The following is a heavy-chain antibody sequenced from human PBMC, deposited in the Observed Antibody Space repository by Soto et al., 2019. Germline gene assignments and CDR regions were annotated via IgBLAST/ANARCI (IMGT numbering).Heavy chain of an antibody. V-gene: IGHV3-48*01. CDR2: ISSSSSTI. J-gene: IGHJ3*02. CDR3: ARESPFGSSNAFDI. D-gene: IGHD6-6*01. Sequence: EVQLVESGGGLVQPGGSLRLSCAASGFTFSSYSMNWVRQAPGKGLEWVSYISSSSSTIYYADSVKGRFTISRDNAKNSLYLQMNSLRAEDTAVYYCARESPFGSSNAFDIWGQGTMVTVSS. CDR1: GFTFSSYS.